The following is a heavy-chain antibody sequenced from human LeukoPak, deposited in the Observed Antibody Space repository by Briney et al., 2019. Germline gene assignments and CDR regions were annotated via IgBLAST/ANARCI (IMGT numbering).Heavy chain of an antibody. Sequence: KASETLSLTCAVYGGSFSGYYWSWIRQPPGKGLEWIGEINHSGSTNYNPSLKSRVTISVDTSKNQFSLKLSSVTAADTAVYYCARRLRGYCSGGSCYRFDYWGQGTLVTVSS. CDR3: ARRLRGYCSGGSCYRFDY. J-gene: IGHJ4*02. V-gene: IGHV4-34*01. CDR2: INHSGST. CDR1: GGSFSGYY. D-gene: IGHD2-15*01.